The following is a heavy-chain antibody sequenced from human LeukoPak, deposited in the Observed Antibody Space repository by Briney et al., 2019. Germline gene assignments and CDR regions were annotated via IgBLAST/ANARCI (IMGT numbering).Heavy chain of an antibody. CDR1: GYSFSIYG. J-gene: IGHJ4*02. D-gene: IGHD4-17*01. V-gene: IGHV1-18*01. Sequence: ASVKVSCKASGYSFSIYGITWARQAPGQGLEYLGWISASDGTTNYAQKVQDRVTMTTDTSTSTAYLELRSLRSEDTAVYYCARCGAAVTTHFSHWGQGALVTVSS. CDR3: ARCGAAVTTHFSH. CDR2: ISASDGTT.